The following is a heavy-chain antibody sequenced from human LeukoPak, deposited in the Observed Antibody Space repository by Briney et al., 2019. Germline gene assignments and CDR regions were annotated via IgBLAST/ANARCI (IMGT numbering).Heavy chain of an antibody. V-gene: IGHV3-30*04. D-gene: IGHD6-19*01. CDR2: ISYDGSNK. Sequence: GVSLRLSCAASGFTFSSYAMHWVRQAPGKGLEWVAVISYDGSNKYYVDSVKGRFTISRDNSKNTLYLQMNSLRAEDTAVYYCARVGWLVRYFDYWGQGTLVTVSS. CDR1: GFTFSSYA. CDR3: ARVGWLVRYFDY. J-gene: IGHJ4*02.